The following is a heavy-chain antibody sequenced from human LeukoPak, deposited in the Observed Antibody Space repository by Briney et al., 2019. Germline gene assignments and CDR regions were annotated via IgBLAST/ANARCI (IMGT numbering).Heavy chain of an antibody. CDR1: GVSVSSDNYY. J-gene: IGHJ3*02. Sequence: SETLSLTCTVSGVSVSSDNYYWSWLPQPPGRGLEWLGCVHYSGSTNYSPSVKSRVTISIDTSRNHFSLKLSSVAAADTAVYYCARNMVRGVTDSFDIWGQGTMVTVSS. V-gene: IGHV4-61*03. CDR3: ARNMVRGVTDSFDI. CDR2: VHYSGST. D-gene: IGHD3-10*01.